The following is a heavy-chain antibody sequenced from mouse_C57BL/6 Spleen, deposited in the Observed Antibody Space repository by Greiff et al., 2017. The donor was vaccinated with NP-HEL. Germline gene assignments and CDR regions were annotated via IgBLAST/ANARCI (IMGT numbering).Heavy chain of an antibody. CDR2: IEPENGDT. V-gene: IGHV14-4*01. CDR1: GFNIKDDY. CDR3: TTGGSLYFDY. Sequence: EVQLQESGAELVRPGASVKLSCTASGFNIKDDYMHWVKQRPEQGLEWIGWIEPENGDTEYASKFQGKATITADTSSNTAYLQLSSLTSEDTAVYYCTTGGSLYFDYWGQGTTLTVSS. J-gene: IGHJ2*01.